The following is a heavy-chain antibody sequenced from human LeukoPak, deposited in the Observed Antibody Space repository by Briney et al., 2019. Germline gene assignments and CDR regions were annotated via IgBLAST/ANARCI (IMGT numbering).Heavy chain of an antibody. V-gene: IGHV4-34*01. CDR1: GGSLSGYY. Sequence: SETLSLTCAVCGGSLSGYYWSWIRQPPGKGREWIGEINHSGSTNYNPSLKSRVTISVDTSKNQFSLKLSSVTAADRAVYYCARGRSGRYYDSSGLNFDYWGQGTLVTVSS. D-gene: IGHD3-22*01. CDR2: INHSGST. J-gene: IGHJ4*02. CDR3: ARGRSGRYYDSSGLNFDY.